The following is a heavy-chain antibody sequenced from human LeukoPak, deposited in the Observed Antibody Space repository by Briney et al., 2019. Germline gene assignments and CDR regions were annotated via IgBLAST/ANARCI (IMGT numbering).Heavy chain of an antibody. J-gene: IGHJ5*02. CDR3: ARELSRHLARFDP. V-gene: IGHV1-2*02. CDR2: INPNSGGT. Sequence: ASVTVSCKASGYTFTGYYMHWVRQAPGQGLEWMGWINPNSGGTNYAQKFQGRVTMTRDTSISTAYMELSRLRSDDTAVYYCARELSRHLARFDPWGQGTLVTVSS. CDR1: GYTFTGYY. D-gene: IGHD2/OR15-2a*01.